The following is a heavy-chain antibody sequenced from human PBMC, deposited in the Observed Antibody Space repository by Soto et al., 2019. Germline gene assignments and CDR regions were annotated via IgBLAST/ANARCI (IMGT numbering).Heavy chain of an antibody. CDR1: GGSISSYY. V-gene: IGHV4-59*01. CDR2: IYYSGST. CDR3: ARAIGSGSYMTHDY. D-gene: IGHD1-26*01. J-gene: IGHJ4*02. Sequence: SETLSLTCTVSGGSISSYYWSWIRQPPGKGLEWIGYIYYSGSTNYNPSLKSRVTISVDTSKNQFSLKLSSVTAADTAVYYCARAIGSGSYMTHDYWGQGTLVTVS.